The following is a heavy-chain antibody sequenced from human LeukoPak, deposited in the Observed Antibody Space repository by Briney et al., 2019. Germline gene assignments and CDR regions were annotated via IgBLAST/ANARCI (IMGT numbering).Heavy chain of an antibody. CDR3: ARAAAAGTFPFDY. CDR1: GGSISSGSYY. V-gene: IGHV4-61*02. J-gene: IGHJ4*02. Sequence: SETLSLTCTVSGGSISSGSYYWSWIRQPAGKGLEWIGRIYTSGSTNYNPSLKSRVTISVDTSKNQFSLKLSSVTAADTAVYYCARAAAAGTFPFDYWGQGTLVTVSS. D-gene: IGHD6-13*01. CDR2: IYTSGST.